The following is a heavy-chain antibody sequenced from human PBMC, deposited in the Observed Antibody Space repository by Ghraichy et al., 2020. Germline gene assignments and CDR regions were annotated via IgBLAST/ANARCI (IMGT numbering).Heavy chain of an antibody. CDR2: IYYTGST. V-gene: IGHV4-59*02. D-gene: IGHD2-8*02. J-gene: IGHJ4*02. Sequence: SETLSLTCTVSGGSVSGYYWTWIRQPPGKGLEYIGHIYYTGSTTYNPSLTSRVTISVDTSKNQFSLTLRSLTAADTAVYYCARYVGCTGGHWYLGYWGRGTLVTVSS. CDR3: ARYVGCTGGHWYLGY. CDR1: GGSVSGYY.